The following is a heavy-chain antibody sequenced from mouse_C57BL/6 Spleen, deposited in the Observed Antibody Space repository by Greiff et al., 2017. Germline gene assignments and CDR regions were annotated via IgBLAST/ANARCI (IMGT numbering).Heavy chain of an antibody. CDR3: AGSPPNWDYFDY. Sequence: VQLQQPGTELVKPGASVKLSCKASGYTFTSYWMHWVKQRPGQGLEWIGNINPSNGGTNSNEKFKSKATLTVDKSSSTAYMQLSSLTSEDSAVYYCAGSPPNWDYFDYWGQGTTLTVSS. CDR1: GYTFTSYW. J-gene: IGHJ2*01. D-gene: IGHD4-1*01. CDR2: INPSNGGT. V-gene: IGHV1-53*01.